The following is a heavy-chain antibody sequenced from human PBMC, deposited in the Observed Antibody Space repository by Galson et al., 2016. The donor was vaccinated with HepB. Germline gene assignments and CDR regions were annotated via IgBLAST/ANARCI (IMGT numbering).Heavy chain of an antibody. V-gene: IGHV4-34*01. CDR2: MNHVGIT. D-gene: IGHD4-17*01. CDR3: ARGKVTTRPSALDV. CDR1: GGSFSGYC. J-gene: IGHJ6*02. Sequence: ETLSLPCAVYGGSFSGYCWNWIRQSPGKGLEWSGEMNHVGITNYNPSLQSRVTISVDRSKNQFSLKVTSVTAADTAVYYCARGKVTTRPSALDVWGQGTTVTVSS.